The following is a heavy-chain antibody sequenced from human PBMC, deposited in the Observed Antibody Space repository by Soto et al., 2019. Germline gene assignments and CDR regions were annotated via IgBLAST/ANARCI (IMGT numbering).Heavy chain of an antibody. CDR1: GGSISSGDYY. J-gene: IGHJ5*02. Sequence: QVQLQESGPGLVKPSQTLSLTCTVSGGSISSGDYYWSWIRQPPGKGLEWIEYIYYSGSTYYNPSRKSRVTISVDPSKTQFSLKLSSVTAADTAVYYCARDWGYSSSFGFGNWVDHWGQGTLVTVSS. CDR3: ARDWGYSSSFGFGNWVDH. CDR2: IYYSGST. V-gene: IGHV4-30-4*01. D-gene: IGHD6-6*01.